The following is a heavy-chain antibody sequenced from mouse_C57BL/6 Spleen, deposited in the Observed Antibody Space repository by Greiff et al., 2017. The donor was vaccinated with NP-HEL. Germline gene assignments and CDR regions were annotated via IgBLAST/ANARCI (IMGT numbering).Heavy chain of an antibody. CDR3: ARRYDYDVGFAY. CDR2: IDPSDSYT. CDR1: GYTFTSYW. J-gene: IGHJ3*01. Sequence: QVQLQQPGAELVKPGASVKLSCKASGYTFTSYWMQWVKQMPGQGLEWIGEIDPSDSYTNYNQKFKGKATLTVDTSSSTAYMQLSSLTSEDSAVYYCARRYDYDVGFAYWGQGTLVTVSA. V-gene: IGHV1-50*01. D-gene: IGHD2-4*01.